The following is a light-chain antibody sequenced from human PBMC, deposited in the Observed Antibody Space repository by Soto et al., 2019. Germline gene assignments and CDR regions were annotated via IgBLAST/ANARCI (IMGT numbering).Light chain of an antibody. CDR3: QQRSNWIT. J-gene: IGKJ5*01. CDR2: DAS. CDR1: QSVGSY. V-gene: IGKV3-11*01. Sequence: EVVLTQSPATLSLSPGERATLSCRASQSVGSYLAWYQHKPGQSPRLLIYDASNRVTGIPARFSGSGSGTDFTLAIDSLEPEDSAVYYCQQRSNWITFGQGTRLEIK.